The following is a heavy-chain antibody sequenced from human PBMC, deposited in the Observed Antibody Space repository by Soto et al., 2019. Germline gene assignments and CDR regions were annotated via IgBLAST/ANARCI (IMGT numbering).Heavy chain of an antibody. Sequence: GGSLRLSCAASGFTFSSYAMSWVRQAPGKGLERVSTISGSGGSTYYADSVKGRFTISRDNSKNTLYLQMDSLRAEDTAVYYGAKEDKPYGKRPDAFDIWGQGTMVTVSS. D-gene: IGHD4-17*01. J-gene: IGHJ3*02. V-gene: IGHV3-23*01. CDR1: GFTFSSYA. CDR3: AKEDKPYGKRPDAFDI. CDR2: ISGSGGST.